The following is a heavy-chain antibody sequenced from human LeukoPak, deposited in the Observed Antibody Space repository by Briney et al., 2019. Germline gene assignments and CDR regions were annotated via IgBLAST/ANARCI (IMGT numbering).Heavy chain of an antibody. D-gene: IGHD1-26*01. V-gene: IGHV4-39*07. CDR1: GGSISSSSYY. J-gene: IGHJ5*02. Sequence: SETLSLTCTVSGGSISSSSYYWGWIRQPPGKGLEWIGSIYYSGSTYYNPSLRSRVTISVDTSKNQFSLKLSSVTAADTAVYYCARGQGATVPQVGKNWFDPWGQGTRVIVSS. CDR3: ARGQGATVPQVGKNWFDP. CDR2: IYYSGST.